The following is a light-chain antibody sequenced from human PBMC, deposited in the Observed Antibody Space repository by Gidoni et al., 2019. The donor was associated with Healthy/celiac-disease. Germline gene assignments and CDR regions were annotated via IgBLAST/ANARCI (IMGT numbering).Light chain of an antibody. J-gene: IGKJ2*01. V-gene: IGKV3-15*01. CDR1: QSVSSN. CDR3: QQYNNWPPYT. Sequence: ELVMTQSPATLSVSPGERATLSCRASQSVSSNLAWYQQKPGQAPRLLIYGASTRATVIPARFSGSGSGTEFTLTISSLQSEDFAVYYWQQYNNWPPYTFGQGTKLEIK. CDR2: GAS.